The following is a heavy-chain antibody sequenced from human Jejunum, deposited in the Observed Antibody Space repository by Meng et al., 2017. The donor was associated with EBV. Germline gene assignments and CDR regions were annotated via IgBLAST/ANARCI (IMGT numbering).Heavy chain of an antibody. CDR3: ARDRGVEDY. Sequence: VQLKESGPRLVKPSRTPSLTCAGSGASISTDNWWSWVRQPPGKGLESSGEIHHSGSTKYNPSLKSRVTISVDKSNNHFSLKLSSVTAADTAAYYCARDRGVEDYWGQGTLVTVSS. CDR2: IHHSGST. CDR1: GASISTDNW. D-gene: IGHD5-24*01. J-gene: IGHJ4*02. V-gene: IGHV4-4*02.